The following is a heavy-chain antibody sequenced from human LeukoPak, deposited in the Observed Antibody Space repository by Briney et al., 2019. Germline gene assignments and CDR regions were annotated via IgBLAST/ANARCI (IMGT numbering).Heavy chain of an antibody. V-gene: IGHV3-23*01. CDR1: GFAFSTYA. CDR3: AKARGSSVYEQFDY. D-gene: IGHD5/OR15-5a*01. Sequence: GGSLRLSCAASGFAFSTYALTWVRQAPAKGLQWVSSISTSGRATYYADSVEGRFTISRDNSKNTQYLQMNSLRADDTAVYYCAKARGSSVYEQFDYWGQGTQVTVSP. CDR2: ISTSGRAT. J-gene: IGHJ4*02.